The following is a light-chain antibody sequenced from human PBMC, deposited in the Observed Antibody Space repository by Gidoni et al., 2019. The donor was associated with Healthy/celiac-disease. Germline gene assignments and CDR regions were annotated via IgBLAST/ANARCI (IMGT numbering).Light chain of an antibody. CDR3: MQALQTHT. Sequence: DIVMTQSPLPLPVTPGEPASISCRSSQSLLHSNGYNYLDWYLQKPGQSPQLLIYLGSNRASGVPDRFSGSGSGTDFTLKISRVEAEDVGVYYCMQALQTHTFXGXTKVEIK. V-gene: IGKV2-28*01. CDR1: QSLLHSNGYNY. CDR2: LGS. J-gene: IGKJ4*01.